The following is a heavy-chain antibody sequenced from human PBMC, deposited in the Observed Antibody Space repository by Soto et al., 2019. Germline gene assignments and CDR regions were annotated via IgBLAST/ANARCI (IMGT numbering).Heavy chain of an antibody. CDR1: GYDFTAYD. J-gene: IGHJ6*02. D-gene: IGHD6-13*01. CDR3: GRGPSPRAPAGGTPYYYAMDV. CDR2: MNPINGAT. Sequence: ASVKVSCKASGYDFTAYDINWVRQASGQGLEWMGWMNPINGATGAARRFQGRVSLSRNTATGTAYLELTSLRSDDTAVYYCGRGPSPRAPAGGTPYYYAMDVWGQGTTVTVSS. V-gene: IGHV1-8*02.